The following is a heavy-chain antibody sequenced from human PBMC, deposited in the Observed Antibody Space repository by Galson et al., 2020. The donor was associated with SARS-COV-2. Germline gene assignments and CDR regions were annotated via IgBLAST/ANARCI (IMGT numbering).Heavy chain of an antibody. CDR3: ARVVGDMVPAADEY. V-gene: IGHV1-69*13. D-gene: IGHD2-2*01. Sequence: SVKVSCKASGGTFSSYAISWVRQAPGQGLEWMGGIIPIFGTANYAQKFQGRVTITADESTSTAYMELSSLRSEDTAVYYCARVVGDMVPAADEYWGQGTLVTVSS. CDR2: IIPIFGTA. J-gene: IGHJ4*02. CDR1: GGTFSSYA.